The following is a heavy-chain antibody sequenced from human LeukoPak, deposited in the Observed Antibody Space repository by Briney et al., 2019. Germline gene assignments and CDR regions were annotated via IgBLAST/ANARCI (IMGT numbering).Heavy chain of an antibody. CDR2: VSPGGYT. V-gene: IGHV4-34*01. CDR3: ARIRCGRGQARCYNH. CDR1: GVSVSDYY. Sequence: SETLSLTCAVSGVSVSDYYWSWIRQSPEKGLEWIGEVSPGGYTTYNPSLKSRVIISEDTSENQLSLNVTSVTAADTALYYCARIRCGRGQARCYNHWAQGSLVTVSS. J-gene: IGHJ5*02. D-gene: IGHD2-21*01.